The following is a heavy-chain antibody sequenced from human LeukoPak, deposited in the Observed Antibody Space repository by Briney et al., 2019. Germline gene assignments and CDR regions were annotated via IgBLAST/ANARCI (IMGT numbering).Heavy chain of an antibody. J-gene: IGHJ6*02. CDR2: INNNGNVN. Sequence: XGSLRLSCAASGFTFSSYWRNWARQAPGKGLEWVASINNNGNVNYYVDSVKGGFTISRDNAKTSLYLQMSNLRAEDTAVYFCARGGGLDVWGQGATVTVSS. CDR3: ARGGGLDV. V-gene: IGHV3-7*03. D-gene: IGHD3-16*01. CDR1: GFTFSSYW.